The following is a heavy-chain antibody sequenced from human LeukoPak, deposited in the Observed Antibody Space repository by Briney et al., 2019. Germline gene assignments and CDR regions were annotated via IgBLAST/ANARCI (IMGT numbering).Heavy chain of an antibody. D-gene: IGHD2-2*01. CDR1: GGSISSGAYY. CDR2: IYHSGST. V-gene: IGHV4-31*03. CDR3: AREARYQLLWEDAFDI. Sequence: PSQTLSLTCTVSGGSISSGAYYWSWIRQHPGKGLEWIGYIYHSGSTYYNPSLKSRVTISVDRSKNQFSLKLSSVTAADTAVYYCAREARYQLLWEDAFDIWGQGTMVTVSS. J-gene: IGHJ3*02.